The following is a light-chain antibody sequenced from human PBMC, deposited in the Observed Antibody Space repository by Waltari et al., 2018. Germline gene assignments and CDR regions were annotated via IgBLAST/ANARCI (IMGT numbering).Light chain of an antibody. CDR1: SSNIWAGYD. CDR3: QSYDSSLSGSV. Sequence: QPVLTQPPSVSGAPGQRVPISCTGSSSNIWAGYDVPWYQQLPGTAPKLLIYGNSNRPSGVPDRFSGSKSGTSASLAITGLQAEDEADYYCQSYDSSLSGSVFGGGTKLTVL. CDR2: GNS. J-gene: IGLJ2*01. V-gene: IGLV1-40*01.